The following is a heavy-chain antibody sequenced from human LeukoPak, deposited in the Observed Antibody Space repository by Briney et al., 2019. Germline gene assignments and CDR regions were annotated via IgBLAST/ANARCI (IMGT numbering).Heavy chain of an antibody. CDR1: GFTFSSYG. CDR3: AKDYCSGGSCYGYDAFDI. J-gene: IGHJ3*02. D-gene: IGHD2-15*01. Sequence: PGGSLRLSCAASGFTFSSYGMHWVRQAPGKGLEWAAVISYDGSNKYYADSVKGRFTISRDNSKNTLYLQMNSLRAEDTAVYYCAKDYCSGGSCYGYDAFDIWGQGTMVTVSS. CDR2: ISYDGSNK. V-gene: IGHV3-30*18.